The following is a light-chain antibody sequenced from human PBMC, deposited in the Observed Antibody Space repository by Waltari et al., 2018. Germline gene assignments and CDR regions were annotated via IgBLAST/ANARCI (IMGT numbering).Light chain of an antibody. CDR2: NVT. CDR3: CSYAGGYSFV. J-gene: IGLJ2*01. CDR1: SSDVGDYNY. Sequence: QSALTQPRSVSGSPGQSVTISCTGTSSDVGDYNYVSWYQQHPDKAPKLMIYNVTKRPSVAPERSAGTKAGNTASLTTSALEAEDEADYSCCSYAGGYSFVFGGGTKLTVL. V-gene: IGLV2-11*01.